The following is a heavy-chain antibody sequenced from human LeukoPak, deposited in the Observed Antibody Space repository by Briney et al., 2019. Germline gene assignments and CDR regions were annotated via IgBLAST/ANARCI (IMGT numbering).Heavy chain of an antibody. J-gene: IGHJ5*02. Sequence: LSGGSLRLSCAASGFTVSSNYMSWVRQAPGKGLEWVSVIYSGGSTYYADSVKGRFTISRDNSKNTLYLQMNSLRAEDTAVYYCARGAYSGSYYWFDPWGQGTLVTVCS. CDR1: GFTVSSNY. CDR2: IYSGGST. D-gene: IGHD1-26*01. CDR3: ARGAYSGSYYWFDP. V-gene: IGHV3-53*01.